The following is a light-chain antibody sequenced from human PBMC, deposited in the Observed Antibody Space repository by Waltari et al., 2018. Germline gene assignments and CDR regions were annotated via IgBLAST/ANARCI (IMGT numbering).Light chain of an antibody. Sequence: SYVLTQPPSVSVAPGKTARITCGGNNIETKSVHWYQQKPGQAPILVISYGSDRPSGSPDRFSGSNSGNTATLTISGVQAADEADYYCQVWDANMDPGVFGTGTEVTVL. CDR1: NIETKS. CDR2: YGS. CDR3: QVWDANMDPGV. J-gene: IGLJ1*01. V-gene: IGLV3-21*04.